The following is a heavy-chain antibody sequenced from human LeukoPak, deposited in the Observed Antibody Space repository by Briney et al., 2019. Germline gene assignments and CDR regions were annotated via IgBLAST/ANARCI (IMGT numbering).Heavy chain of an antibody. J-gene: IGHJ3*02. CDR3: ARGVYYYDSSGYYYEDAFDI. CDR2: INPNSGGT. V-gene: IGHV1-2*02. CDR1: GYTFTGYY. Sequence: GASVKVSCKASGYTFTGYYMHWVRQASGQGLEWMGWINPNSGGTNYAQKFQGRVTMTRDTSISTAYMELSRLRSDDTAVYYCARGVYYYDSSGYYYEDAFDIGGQGTMVTVSS. D-gene: IGHD3-22*01.